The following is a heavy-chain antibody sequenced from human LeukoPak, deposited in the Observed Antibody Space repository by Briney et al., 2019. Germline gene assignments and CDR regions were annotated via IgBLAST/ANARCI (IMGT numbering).Heavy chain of an antibody. Sequence: ASVKVSCKASGYTFTSYGISWVRQAPGQGLEWMGWINPNSDGTNYAQKFRGRVTVTRDTSITTAYMELSRLRSDDTAVYYCARQGELPYYFDYWGLGTLVTVSS. CDR3: ARQGELPYYFDY. CDR2: INPNSDGT. CDR1: GYTFTSYG. D-gene: IGHD1-26*01. J-gene: IGHJ4*02. V-gene: IGHV1-2*02.